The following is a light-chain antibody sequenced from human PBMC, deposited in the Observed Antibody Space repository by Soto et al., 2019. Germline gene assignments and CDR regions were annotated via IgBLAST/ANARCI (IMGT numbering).Light chain of an antibody. V-gene: IGKV3-11*01. CDR1: QSVSSY. CDR2: DAS. Sequence: EIVLTQSPATLSLSPGERATLSCRASQSVSSYLAWYQQKPGQAPRLLIHDASNRASGIPAGFSGSGSGTDFTLTISRLEPEDFAIYYCQQRTNWWTFGQGTKVEI. J-gene: IGKJ1*01. CDR3: QQRTNWWT.